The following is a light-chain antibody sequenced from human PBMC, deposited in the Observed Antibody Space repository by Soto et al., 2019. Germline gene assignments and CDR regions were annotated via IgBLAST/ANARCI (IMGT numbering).Light chain of an antibody. CDR2: EGS. Sequence: QSALTQPASVSGSPGQSITISCTGTSNDVGSYNLVSWYQLHPGKAPKLMIYEGSKRPSGVSNRFSGSKSGNTASLTISGLPAEDEADYYCCSYAGSNTYLVFGGGTKLTVL. CDR1: SNDVGSYNL. V-gene: IGLV2-23*01. CDR3: CSYAGSNTYLV. J-gene: IGLJ2*01.